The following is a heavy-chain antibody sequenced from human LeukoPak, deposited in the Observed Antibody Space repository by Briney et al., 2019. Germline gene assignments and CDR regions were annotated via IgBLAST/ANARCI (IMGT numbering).Heavy chain of an antibody. V-gene: IGHV1-18*01. J-gene: IGHJ4*02. CDR3: ARAPGY. Sequence: ASVKVSCKASGYTFTTYGISWVRQAPGQGLEWMGWISAYNGNTNYAQNFQGRVTITRNTSISTAYMELSSLRSEDTAVYYCARAPGYWGQGTLVTVSS. CDR1: GYTFTTYG. CDR2: ISAYNGNT.